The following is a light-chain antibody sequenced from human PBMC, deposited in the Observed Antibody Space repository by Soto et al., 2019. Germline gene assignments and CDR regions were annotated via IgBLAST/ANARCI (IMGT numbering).Light chain of an antibody. J-gene: IGKJ1*01. CDR1: ESVRSSY. Sequence: EILLTPSPLTLSLSPGERATFSCRASESVRSSYFAWYQQKPGQAPRLLIYGSSSRATGVPDRFSGSASGTDFTLTISSLKPDDIATYYCQHCHRYLTFGQGTKVDI. CDR2: GSS. V-gene: IGKV3-20*01. CDR3: QHCHRYLT.